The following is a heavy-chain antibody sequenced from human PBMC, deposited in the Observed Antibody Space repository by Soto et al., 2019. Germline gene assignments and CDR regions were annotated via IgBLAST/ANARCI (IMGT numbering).Heavy chain of an antibody. V-gene: IGHV3-21*03. CDR2: ISSTTNYI. Sequence: EVQLVESGGGLVKPGGSLRLSCAASGFTFTRYSMNWVRQAPGKGLEWVSSISSTTNYIYYGDSIKGRFTISRDNAKNSLYLQMNSQRAEFTAVYFCVRESEDLTSNFDYWGQGTLVTVSS. J-gene: IGHJ4*02. CDR3: VRESEDLTSNFDY. CDR1: GFTFTRYS.